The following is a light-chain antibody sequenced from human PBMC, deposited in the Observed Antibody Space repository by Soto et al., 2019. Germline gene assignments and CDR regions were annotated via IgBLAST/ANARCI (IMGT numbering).Light chain of an antibody. CDR2: GAS. V-gene: IGKV3-15*01. CDR3: QQYNNWPRT. CDR1: QSVSNN. J-gene: IGKJ1*01. Sequence: EIVMTQSPATLSVSPGESVTLSCRASQSVSNNLVWYQQTPGQAPRILIYGASTRDTGIPARFSGSGSGTEFTLTISRLQSEDFEVYYCQQYNNWPRTFGQGTKVDIK.